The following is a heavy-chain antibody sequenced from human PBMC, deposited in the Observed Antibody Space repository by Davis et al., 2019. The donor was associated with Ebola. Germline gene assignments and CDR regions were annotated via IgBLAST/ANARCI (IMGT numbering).Heavy chain of an antibody. CDR3: TGGDFWSGQFDF. CDR1: VITFSSYA. Sequence: GESLKISCTDSVITFSSYAMTWVRQAPGKGLEWVSAISGVGGSTYYADSVKDRLMVSRDNSKNTLFLQMNSLRAEDTAVYYCTGGDFWSGQFDFWGQGTLVTVSA. J-gene: IGHJ4*02. D-gene: IGHD3-3*01. V-gene: IGHV3-23*01. CDR2: ISGVGGST.